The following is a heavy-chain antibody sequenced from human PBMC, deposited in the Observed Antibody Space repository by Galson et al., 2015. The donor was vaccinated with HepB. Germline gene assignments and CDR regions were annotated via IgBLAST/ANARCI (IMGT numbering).Heavy chain of an antibody. D-gene: IGHD6-13*01. V-gene: IGHV3-7*01. CDR2: INQDGSEK. J-gene: IGHJ4*02. Sequence: SLRLACAASGLTFRRYWMSWVRQAPGKGLEWVAIINQDGSEKYYVDSVKGRFTISRDNGKNSVYLQMNSLRAEDMAVYYCATTPRPATAYWGQGTLVTVSS. CDR3: ATTPRPATAY. CDR1: GLTFRRYW.